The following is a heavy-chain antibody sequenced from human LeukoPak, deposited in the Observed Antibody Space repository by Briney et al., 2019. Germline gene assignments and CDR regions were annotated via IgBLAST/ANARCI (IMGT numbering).Heavy chain of an antibody. D-gene: IGHD6-13*01. V-gene: IGHV3-48*04. CDR1: GFTFSNYN. Sequence: GGSLRLSCAASGFTFSNYNMNWVRQAPGKGLEWVSYISSGSSTIYYADSVTGRFTISRDDAKNSLYLQMNSLRAEDTAVYYCARGRYSSSWYGYYFDYWGQGSLVTVSS. J-gene: IGHJ4*02. CDR3: ARGRYSSSWYGYYFDY. CDR2: ISSGSSTI.